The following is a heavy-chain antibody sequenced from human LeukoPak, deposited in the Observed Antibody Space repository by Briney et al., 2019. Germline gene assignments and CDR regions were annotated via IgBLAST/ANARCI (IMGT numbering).Heavy chain of an antibody. Sequence: SQTLSLTCTVSGGSISSGGYYWSWIRQPPGKGLEWIGYIYHSGSTYYNPSLKSRVTISVDTSKNQFSLKLSSVTAADTAVYYCARGGGLSRNPIYSSSSRFWFDPWGQGTLVTVSS. CDR1: GGSISSGGYY. J-gene: IGHJ5*02. V-gene: IGHV4-30-2*01. CDR3: ARGGGLSRNPIYSSSSRFWFDP. D-gene: IGHD6-6*01. CDR2: IYHSGST.